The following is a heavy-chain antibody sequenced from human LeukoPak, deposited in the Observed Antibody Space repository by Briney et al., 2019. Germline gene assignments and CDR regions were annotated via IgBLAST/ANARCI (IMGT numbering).Heavy chain of an antibody. CDR3: ARSVLRFLEWKAGDYYYYMDV. D-gene: IGHD3-3*01. Sequence: GASVKVSCKASGYTFTSYYMHWVRQAPGQGLEWMGLINPTGGSTGYAQKFQGRVTITADKSTSTAYMELSSLRSEDTAVYYCARSVLRFLEWKAGDYYYYMDVWGKGTTVTVSS. V-gene: IGHV1-46*01. CDR2: INPTGGST. CDR1: GYTFTSYY. J-gene: IGHJ6*03.